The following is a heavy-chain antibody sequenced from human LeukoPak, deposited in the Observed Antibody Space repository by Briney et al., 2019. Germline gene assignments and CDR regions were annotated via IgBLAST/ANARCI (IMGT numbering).Heavy chain of an antibody. V-gene: IGHV4-59*01. CDR1: GGSISSYY. CDR3: ARGVAAAGTDWFDP. Sequence: SETLSLTCTVSGGSISSYYWSWIRQPPGKGLEWIGYINYSGSTNYNPSLKSRVTISVDTSKNQFSLRLTSVTAADTAIYYCARGVAAAGTDWFDPWGQGTLVTVSS. D-gene: IGHD6-13*01. J-gene: IGHJ5*02. CDR2: INYSGST.